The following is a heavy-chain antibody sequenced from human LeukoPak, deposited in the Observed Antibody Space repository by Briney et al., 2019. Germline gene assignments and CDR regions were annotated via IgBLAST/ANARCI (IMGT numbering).Heavy chain of an antibody. CDR2: IIPIFGTA. J-gene: IGHJ4*02. V-gene: IGHV1-69*06. D-gene: IGHD6-13*01. Sequence: SVKVSCEASGGTFSSYAISWVRQAPGQGLEWMGGIIPIFGTANYAQKFQGRVTITADKSTSTAYMELSSLRSEDTAVYYCARGSSWYDQVDYWGQGTLVTVSS. CDR3: ARGSSWYDQVDY. CDR1: GGTFSSYA.